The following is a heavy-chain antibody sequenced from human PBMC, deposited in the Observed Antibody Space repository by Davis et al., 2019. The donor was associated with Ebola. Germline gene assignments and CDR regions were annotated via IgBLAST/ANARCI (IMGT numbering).Heavy chain of an antibody. D-gene: IGHD3-3*01. CDR3: ARDGGAYFQFG. CDR1: GYAFIGYY. V-gene: IGHV1-2*06. CDR2: VNPKTGAT. J-gene: IGHJ4*02. Sequence: AASVKVSCKASGYAFIGYYIHWVRQAPGQGLEWVGRVNPKTGATNYAQKFQGRIIMTRDTSINTAYMVLSGLKADDTAVYYCARDGGAYFQFGGAPGTLITVSS.